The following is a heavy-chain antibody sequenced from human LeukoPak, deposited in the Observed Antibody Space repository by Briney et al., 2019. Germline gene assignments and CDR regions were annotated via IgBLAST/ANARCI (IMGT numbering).Heavy chain of an antibody. CDR1: GVSFSGYY. CDR2: INHSGST. CDR3: ARGIGIAVAGPFDY. V-gene: IGHV4-34*01. Sequence: SETLSLTCAVYGVSFSGYYWSWIRQPPGKGLEWIGEINHSGSTNYNPSLKSRVTISVDTSKNQFSLKLSSVTAADTAVYYCARGIGIAVAGPFDYWGQGTLVTVSS. J-gene: IGHJ4*02. D-gene: IGHD6-19*01.